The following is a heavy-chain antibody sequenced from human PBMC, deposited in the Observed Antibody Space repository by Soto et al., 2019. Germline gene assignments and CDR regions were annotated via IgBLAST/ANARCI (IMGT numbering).Heavy chain of an antibody. CDR3: AREGVRSSSWPYYFDY. CDR1: GYTFTSYG. D-gene: IGHD6-13*01. V-gene: IGHV1-18*01. J-gene: IGHJ4*02. CDR2: ISAYNGNT. Sequence: QVQLVQSGAEVKKPGASVKVSCKASGYTFTSYGISWVRQAPGQGLEWMGWISAYNGNTNYAQKLQGRVTMTTDTSTSTDYMELRSLRSDDTAVYYCAREGVRSSSWPYYFDYWGQGTLVTVSS.